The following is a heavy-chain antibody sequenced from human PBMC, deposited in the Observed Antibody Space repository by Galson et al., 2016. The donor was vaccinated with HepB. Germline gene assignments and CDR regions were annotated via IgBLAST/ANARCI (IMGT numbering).Heavy chain of an antibody. CDR3: AKCPPGTRGSLDS. V-gene: IGHV3-23*01. CDR2: ISDNGHAT. J-gene: IGHJ4*02. CDR1: GFSFSSYA. D-gene: IGHD1-14*01. Sequence: SLRLSCAASGFSFSSYAMNWVRQAPGKGLEWISLISDNGHATYYADPVRGRFSIARDNSKNTSYLQMNSLRADDTAVYYCAKCPPGTRGSLDSWGQGTLVTVSS.